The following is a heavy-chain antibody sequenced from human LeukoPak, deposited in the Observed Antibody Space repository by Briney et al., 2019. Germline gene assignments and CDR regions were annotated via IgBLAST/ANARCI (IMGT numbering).Heavy chain of an antibody. V-gene: IGHV4-34*01. Sequence: PSETLSLTCAVYGGSFSGYYWSWIRQPPGKGLEWIGEINHSGSTNYNPSLKSRVTISVDTSKNQFSLKLSSVTAADTAVYYCASGLRDGYTSISYWGQGTLATVSS. D-gene: IGHD5-24*01. J-gene: IGHJ4*02. CDR2: INHSGST. CDR3: ASGLRDGYTSISY. CDR1: GGSFSGYY.